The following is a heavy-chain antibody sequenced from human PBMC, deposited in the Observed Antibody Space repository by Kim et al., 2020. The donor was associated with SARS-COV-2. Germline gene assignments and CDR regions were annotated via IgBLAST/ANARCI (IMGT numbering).Heavy chain of an antibody. CDR2: INHSGST. Sequence: SETLSLTCAVYGGSFSGYYWSWIRQPPGKGLEWIGEINHSGSTNYNPSLKSRVTISVDTSKNQFSLKLSSVTAADTAVYYCASGGITMVRGVKNNWFDPCGQATLVTVSS. J-gene: IGHJ5*02. V-gene: IGHV4-34*01. CDR3: ASGGITMVRGVKNNWFDP. D-gene: IGHD3-10*01. CDR1: GGSFSGYY.